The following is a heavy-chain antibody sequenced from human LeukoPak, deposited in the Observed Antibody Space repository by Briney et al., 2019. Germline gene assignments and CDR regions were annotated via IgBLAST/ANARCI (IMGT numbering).Heavy chain of an antibody. D-gene: IGHD5-24*01. CDR3: ARRRDGYNEDFFDY. CDR1: GGSISSYY. CDR2: IYYSGST. J-gene: IGHJ4*02. V-gene: IGHV4-59*08. Sequence: PSETLSLTCTASGGSISSYYWSWIRQPAGKGLEWIGYIYYSGSTNYNPSLKSRVTISVDTSKNQFSLKLSSVTAADTAVYYCARRRDGYNEDFFDYWGQGTLVTVSS.